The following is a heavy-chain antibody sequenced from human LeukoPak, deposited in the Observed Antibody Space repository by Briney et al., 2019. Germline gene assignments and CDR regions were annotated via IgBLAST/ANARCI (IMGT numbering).Heavy chain of an antibody. CDR3: AAGGDDAKAGY. J-gene: IGHJ4*02. D-gene: IGHD3-16*01. CDR1: GASITSGRYY. Sequence: SETLSLTCSVYGASITSGRYYWGWMRQAPGKGLEWIGTIHYSGTPTFYNPSLESRVSLFSDTSRNDISLRLRSVTAADTAVYYCAAGGDDAKAGYWGQGTLVTVSS. CDR2: IHYSGTPT. V-gene: IGHV4-39*02.